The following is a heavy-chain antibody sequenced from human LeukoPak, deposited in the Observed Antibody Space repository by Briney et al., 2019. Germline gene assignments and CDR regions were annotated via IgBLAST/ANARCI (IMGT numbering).Heavy chain of an antibody. CDR1: GFTFSSYA. Sequence: PGGSLRLSCAASGFTFSSYAMSWVRQAPGKGLEWVSAISGSGGSTYYADSVKGRFTISRDNSKNTLYLQMNSLRAEDTAVYYCAKDFIGYYDSSGRTRDYWGQGTLVTVSS. J-gene: IGHJ4*02. D-gene: IGHD3-22*01. V-gene: IGHV3-23*01. CDR3: AKDFIGYYDSSGRTRDY. CDR2: ISGSGGST.